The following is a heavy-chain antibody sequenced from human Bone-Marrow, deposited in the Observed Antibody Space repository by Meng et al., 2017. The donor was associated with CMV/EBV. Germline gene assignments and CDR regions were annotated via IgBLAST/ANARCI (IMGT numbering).Heavy chain of an antibody. Sequence: GGSLRLSCAASGFTFSSYAMHWVRQAPGKGLEWVAVISYDGSNKYYADSVKGRFTISRDNSKNTLYLQMNSLRAEDTAVYYCAREGGFSVGGMDVWGQGTTVTVSS. J-gene: IGHJ6*02. V-gene: IGHV3-30-3*01. D-gene: IGHD3-16*01. CDR3: AREGGFSVGGMDV. CDR1: GFTFSSYA. CDR2: ISYDGSNK.